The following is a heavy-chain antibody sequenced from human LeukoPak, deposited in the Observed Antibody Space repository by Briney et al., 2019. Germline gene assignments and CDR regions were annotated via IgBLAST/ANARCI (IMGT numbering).Heavy chain of an antibody. Sequence: ASVKVSCKASGYTFTGYYMYWVRQAPGQGLEWMGWINPNSGGTNYAQKFQGRVTMTRDTSISTAYMELSSLRSDDTAVYYCAREVNYDILTGYNGYWGQGTLVTVSS. CDR2: INPNSGGT. CDR1: GYTFTGYY. CDR3: AREVNYDILTGYNGY. D-gene: IGHD3-9*01. J-gene: IGHJ4*02. V-gene: IGHV1-2*02.